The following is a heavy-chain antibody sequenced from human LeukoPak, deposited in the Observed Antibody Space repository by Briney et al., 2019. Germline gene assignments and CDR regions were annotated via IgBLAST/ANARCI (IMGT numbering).Heavy chain of an antibody. CDR3: AKIVTIAAPPMDY. CDR1: GFTFSNYG. J-gene: IGHJ4*02. CDR2: IRYDGSDN. Sequence: GGSLRLSCAASGFTFSNYGMHWVRQAPGKGLEWVAFIRYDGSDNYYVDSVKGRFTISRDNSRNTLYLQMNSLRPEDSAVYYCAKIVTIAAPPMDYWGQGTLVTVSS. V-gene: IGHV3-30*02. D-gene: IGHD2-15*01.